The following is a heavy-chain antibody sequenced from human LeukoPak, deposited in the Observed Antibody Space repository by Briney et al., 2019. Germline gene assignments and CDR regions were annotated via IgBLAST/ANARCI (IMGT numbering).Heavy chain of an antibody. J-gene: IGHJ4*02. CDR3: ARGVRWLQFVY. CDR1: GGSFSGYC. Sequence: PSETLSLTCAVYGGSFSGYCWSWIRQPPGKGLEWIGEINHSGSTNYNPSLKSRVTISVDTSKNQFSLKLSSVTAADTAVYYCARGVRWLQFVYWGQGTLVTVSS. CDR2: INHSGST. D-gene: IGHD5-24*01. V-gene: IGHV4-34*01.